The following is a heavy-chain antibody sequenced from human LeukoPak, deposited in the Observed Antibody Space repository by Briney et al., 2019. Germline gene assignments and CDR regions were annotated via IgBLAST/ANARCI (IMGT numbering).Heavy chain of an antibody. D-gene: IGHD3-3*01. CDR3: AKWSPSILNQRDAFDI. J-gene: IGHJ3*02. Sequence: GGSLRLSCAASGFTFSSYAMHWVRQAPGKGLEWVAFIRYDGSNKYYADSVKGRFTISRDNSKNTLYLQMNSLRAEDTAVYYCAKWSPSILNQRDAFDIWGQGTMVTVSS. V-gene: IGHV3-30*02. CDR1: GFTFSSYA. CDR2: IRYDGSNK.